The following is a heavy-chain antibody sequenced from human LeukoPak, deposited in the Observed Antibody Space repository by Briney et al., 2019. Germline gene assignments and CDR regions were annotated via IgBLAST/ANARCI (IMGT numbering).Heavy chain of an antibody. CDR3: AIFDFLFGEIDNWFDP. J-gene: IGHJ5*02. V-gene: IGHV5-51*01. CDR2: IYPGDSDT. CDR1: GYSFTSYW. D-gene: IGHD3-16*01. Sequence: GESLKISCKGSGYSFTSYWIGWVRQMPGKGLEWMRIIYPGDSDTRYSPSFQGQVTISADKSISTAYLQWSSLKASDTAMYYCAIFDFLFGEIDNWFDPWGQGTQVTVSS.